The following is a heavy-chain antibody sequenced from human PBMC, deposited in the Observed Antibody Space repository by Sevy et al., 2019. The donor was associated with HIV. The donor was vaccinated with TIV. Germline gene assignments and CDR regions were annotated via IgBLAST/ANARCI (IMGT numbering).Heavy chain of an antibody. CDR2: IIPIFGTA. CDR1: GGTFSSYA. J-gene: IGHJ5*02. Sequence: ASVKVSCKASGGTFSSYAISWVRQAPGQGLEWMGGIIPIFGTANYAQKFQGRVTITADESTSTAYMGLSSLRSEDTAVYYCARDDCSGGSCYSNWFDPWGQGTLVTVSS. CDR3: ARDDCSGGSCYSNWFDP. D-gene: IGHD2-15*01. V-gene: IGHV1-69*13.